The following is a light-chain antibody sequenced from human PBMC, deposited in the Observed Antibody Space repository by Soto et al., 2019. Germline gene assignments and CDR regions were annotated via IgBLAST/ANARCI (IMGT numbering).Light chain of an antibody. CDR1: SSDTVLYKQ. CDR2: AVA. CDR3: SSYTGCNPAYV. Sequence: QSALSYPATMSDAAVQTLPVCCTGCSSDTVLYKQVSWYPQHTRKVPEPLPYAVAIQPSAVSDRFSGSKSGNTASLTVSGLQAEDEANYYCSSYTGCNPAYVFGTGTKVTVL. V-gene: IGLV2-8*01. J-gene: IGLJ1*01.